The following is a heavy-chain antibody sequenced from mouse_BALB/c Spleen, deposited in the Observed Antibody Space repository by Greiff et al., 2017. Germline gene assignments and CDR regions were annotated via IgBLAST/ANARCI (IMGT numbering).Heavy chain of an antibody. V-gene: IGHV1S22*01. CDR3: TVIYYGSSYRYFDV. CDR2: IYPGSGST. J-gene: IGHJ1*01. Sequence: LQQPGSELVRPGASVKLSCKASGYTFTSYWMHWVKQRHGQGLEWIRNIYPGSGSTNYDEKFKSKGTLTVDTSSSTAYMHLSSLTSEDSAVYYCTVIYYGSSYRYFDVWGAGTTVTVSS. CDR1: GYTFTSYW. D-gene: IGHD1-1*01.